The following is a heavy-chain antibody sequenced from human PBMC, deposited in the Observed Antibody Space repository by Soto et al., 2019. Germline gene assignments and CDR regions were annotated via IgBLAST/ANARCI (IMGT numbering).Heavy chain of an antibody. V-gene: IGHV2-5*02. Sequence: QITLKESGPTLVKPTQTLTLTCTFSGFSLSTSGVGVGWIRQPPGKALEWLALIYWDDDKRYSPSLKSRLTTTKDTSKIQVILTMTNSDPVDTAPYHCANSLIASNFGVYEPLNSFDYWGQGTLVTVSS. J-gene: IGHJ4*02. CDR3: ANSLIASNFGVYEPLNSFDY. CDR2: IYWDDDK. D-gene: IGHD4-17*01. CDR1: GFSLSTSGVG.